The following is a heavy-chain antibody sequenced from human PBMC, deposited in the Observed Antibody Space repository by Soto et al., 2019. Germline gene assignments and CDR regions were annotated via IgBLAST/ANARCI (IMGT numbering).Heavy chain of an antibody. J-gene: IGHJ4*02. V-gene: IGHV3-23*01. Sequence: EMQLLESGGGLVQPGGSLRLSCVASGFSFRSYAMSWVRQAPGKGLEWVSCIGSTAVSTAYADSVKGRFTISRDNSKSTLYLQMNSLGVEDTAVYYCAKDSGNGWHYDYWGQGTLVTVSS. D-gene: IGHD6-19*01. CDR1: GFSFRSYA. CDR3: AKDSGNGWHYDY. CDR2: IGSTAVST.